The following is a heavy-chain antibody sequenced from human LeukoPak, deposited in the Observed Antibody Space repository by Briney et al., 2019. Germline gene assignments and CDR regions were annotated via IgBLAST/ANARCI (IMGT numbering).Heavy chain of an antibody. CDR3: ARGRRWLQSPHDAFDI. D-gene: IGHD5-24*01. Sequence: ASVKVSCKASGGTFSRYAISWVRQAPGQGLEWMGRIIPIFGTANYAQKFQGRVTITTDESTSTAYMELSSLRSEDTAVYYCARGRRWLQSPHDAFDIWGQGTMVTVSS. V-gene: IGHV1-69*05. J-gene: IGHJ3*02. CDR2: IIPIFGTA. CDR1: GGTFSRYA.